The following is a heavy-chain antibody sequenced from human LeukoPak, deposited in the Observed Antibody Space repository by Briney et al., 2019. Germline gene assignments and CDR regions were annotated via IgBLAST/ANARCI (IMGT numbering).Heavy chain of an antibody. CDR1: GYSFTSYW. V-gene: IGHV5-10-1*01. Sequence: GESLKISCKGSGYSFTSYWISWVRQMPGKGLEWMVRIDPSDSYTNHSPSFQGHVTISADKSISTAYLQWSSLKASDTAMYYCARIVVVPAAIGGWFDPWGQGTLVTVSS. J-gene: IGHJ5*02. D-gene: IGHD2-2*01. CDR3: ARIVVVPAAIGGWFDP. CDR2: IDPSDSYT.